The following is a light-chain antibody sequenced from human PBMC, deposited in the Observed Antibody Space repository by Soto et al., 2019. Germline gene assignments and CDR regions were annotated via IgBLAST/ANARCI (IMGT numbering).Light chain of an antibody. V-gene: IGLV2-8*01. J-gene: IGLJ1*01. Sequence: QSARTQPPSASGSPGQSVAISCTGTSSDVGASDYVSWYQQHSGKAPKLLLYEVNKRPSGVPDRFSGSKSGNTASLTVSALQADDEADYYCLSHSGSSNVLGTGTKLTVL. CDR3: LSHSGSSNV. CDR1: SSDVGASDY. CDR2: EVN.